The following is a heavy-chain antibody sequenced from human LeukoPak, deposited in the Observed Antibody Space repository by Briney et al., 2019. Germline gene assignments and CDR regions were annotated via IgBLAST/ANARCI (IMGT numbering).Heavy chain of an antibody. CDR2: ISDSSTYI. J-gene: IGHJ4*02. V-gene: IGHV3-21*01. Sequence: KPGGSLRLSCAASGFTFSSYSMNWVRQAQGKGLEWVSSISDSSTYIYYADSVRGRFTISRDSAKNSLYLQMNSLRAEDTAVYYCARGDSSGYYYVDYWGQGTLVTVSS. CDR3: ARGDSSGYYYVDY. CDR1: GFTFSSYS. D-gene: IGHD3-22*01.